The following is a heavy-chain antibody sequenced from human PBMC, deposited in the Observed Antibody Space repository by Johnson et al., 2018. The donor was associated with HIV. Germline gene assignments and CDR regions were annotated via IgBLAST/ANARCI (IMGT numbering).Heavy chain of an antibody. CDR2: IKQDGSEK. Sequence: VQLVESGGGLVKPGGSLRLSCAVSGFIFSVYWMSWVRQAPGKGLEWVANIKQDGSEKFSVDSVKGRFAISRDNANNSLYLQMNGLRDEDTALYYCARGLRDSSGHPFAFDIWGQGTMVTVSS. J-gene: IGHJ3*02. CDR3: ARGLRDSSGHPFAFDI. D-gene: IGHD3-22*01. V-gene: IGHV3-7*05. CDR1: GFIFSVYW.